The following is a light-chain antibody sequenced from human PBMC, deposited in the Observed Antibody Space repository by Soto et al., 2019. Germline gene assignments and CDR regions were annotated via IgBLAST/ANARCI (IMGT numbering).Light chain of an antibody. J-gene: IGKJ1*01. CDR1: QSISSW. Sequence: DIQMTQSPSTLSASVGDTVTITCRASQSISSWLAWYQQKPGKAPKVLIYKASSLESGVPSRFSGSGSGPEFTLTISSLQPDDSANYYCQLYQSLWTVGQGTKVEIK. CDR2: KAS. CDR3: QLYQSLWT. V-gene: IGKV1-5*03.